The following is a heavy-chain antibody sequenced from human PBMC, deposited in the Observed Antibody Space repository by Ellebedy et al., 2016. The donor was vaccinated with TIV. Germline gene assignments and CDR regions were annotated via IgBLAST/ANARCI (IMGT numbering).Heavy chain of an antibody. CDR3: AKTGETRFDY. Sequence: ESLKISCVASGFTFSSYAMCWVRQPPGKGLEWIGEIFHTGITNYNPSLKSRVTMSIDKSKNQFSLNLSSVSAADSAVYYCAKTGETRFDYWGQGTLVTVSS. CDR1: GFTFSSYAM. CDR2: IFHTGIT. J-gene: IGHJ4*02. D-gene: IGHD7-27*01. V-gene: IGHV4/OR15-8*01.